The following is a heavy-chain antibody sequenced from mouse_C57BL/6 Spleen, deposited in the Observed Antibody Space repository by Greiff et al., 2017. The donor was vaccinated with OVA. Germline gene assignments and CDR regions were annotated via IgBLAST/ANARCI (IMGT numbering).Heavy chain of an antibody. Sequence: QVQLQQPGAELVMPGASVKLSCKASGYTFTSYWMHWVKQRPGQGLEWIGEIDPSDSYTNYNQKFKGKSTLTVDKSSSTAYMQLSSLTSEDSAVYYCARAIYYGNGYFDVWGTGTTVTVSS. CDR2: IDPSDSYT. CDR1: GYTFTSYW. D-gene: IGHD2-1*01. V-gene: IGHV1-69*01. J-gene: IGHJ1*03. CDR3: ARAIYYGNGYFDV.